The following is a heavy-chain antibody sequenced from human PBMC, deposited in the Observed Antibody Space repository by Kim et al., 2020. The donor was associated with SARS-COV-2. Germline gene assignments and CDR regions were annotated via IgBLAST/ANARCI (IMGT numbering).Heavy chain of an antibody. J-gene: IGHJ6*02. CDR3: ANTYGSGSYRQPYYYYYGMDV. CDR1: GFTFSSYA. Sequence: GGSLRLSCAASGFTFSSYAMSWVRQAPGKGLEWVSAISGSGGSTYYADSVKGRFTISRDNSKNTLYLQMNSLRAEDTAVYYCANTYGSGSYRQPYYYYYGMDVWGQGTTVTVSS. V-gene: IGHV3-23*01. CDR2: ISGSGGST. D-gene: IGHD3-10*01.